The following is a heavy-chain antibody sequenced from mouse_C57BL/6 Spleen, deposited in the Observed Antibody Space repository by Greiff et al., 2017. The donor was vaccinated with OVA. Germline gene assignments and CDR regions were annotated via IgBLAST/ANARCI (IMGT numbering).Heavy chain of an antibody. CDR1: GYSITSGYY. Sequence: EVKLQESGPGLVKPSQSLSLTCSVTGYSITSGYYWNWIRQFPGNKLEWMGYISYDGSNNYNPSLKNRISITRDTSKNQFFLKLNSVSTEDTATYYCARDGELGRNDWGQGTTLTVSS. CDR3: ARDGELGRND. J-gene: IGHJ2*01. CDR2: ISYDGSN. D-gene: IGHD4-1*01. V-gene: IGHV3-6*01.